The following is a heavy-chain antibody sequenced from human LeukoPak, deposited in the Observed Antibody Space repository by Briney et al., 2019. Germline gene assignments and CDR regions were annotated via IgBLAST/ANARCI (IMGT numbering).Heavy chain of an antibody. J-gene: IGHJ3*02. Sequence: GGSLRLSCAASGFTFDDYAMHWVWQAPGKGLEWVSGISWNSGSIGYADSVKGRFTISRDNAKNSLYLQMNSLRAEDTALYYCAKAARGYSYGPDAFDIWGQGTMVTVSS. V-gene: IGHV3-9*01. CDR1: GFTFDDYA. CDR3: AKAARGYSYGPDAFDI. CDR2: ISWNSGSI. D-gene: IGHD5-18*01.